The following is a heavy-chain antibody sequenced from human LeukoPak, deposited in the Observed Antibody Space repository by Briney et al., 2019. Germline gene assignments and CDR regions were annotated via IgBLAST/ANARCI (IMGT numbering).Heavy chain of an antibody. CDR3: EVYCSSTSCYQDFDY. J-gene: IGHJ4*02. Sequence: PGRSLRLSCAASGFTFSSYGMHWVRQAPGKGLEWVAVIWYGGSNKYYADSVKGRFTISRDNSKNTLYLQMNSLRAEDTAVYYCEVYCSSTSCYQDFDYWGQGTLVTVSP. CDR1: GFTFSSYG. D-gene: IGHD2-2*01. CDR2: IWYGGSNK. V-gene: IGHV3-33*01.